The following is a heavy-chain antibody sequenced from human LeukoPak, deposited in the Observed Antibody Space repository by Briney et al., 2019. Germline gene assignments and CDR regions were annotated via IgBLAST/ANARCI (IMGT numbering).Heavy chain of an antibody. J-gene: IGHJ5*02. D-gene: IGHD3-10*01. V-gene: IGHV1-2*02. CDR1: GYTFTGYY. CDR3: ARAPRSGSSLNWFDP. CDR2: INPNSGGT. Sequence: GASVKVSCKASGYTFTGYYMHWVQQAPGQGLEWMGWINPNSGGTNYAQKFQGRVTMTRDTSISTAYMELSRLRSDDTAVYYCARAPRSGSSLNWFDPWGQGTLVTVSS.